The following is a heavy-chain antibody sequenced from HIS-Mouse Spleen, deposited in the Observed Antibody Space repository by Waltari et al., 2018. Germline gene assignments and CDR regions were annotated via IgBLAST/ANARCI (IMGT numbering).Heavy chain of an antibody. CDR2: IYYSGSH. V-gene: IGHV4-59*08. CDR1: GGSISSYY. Sequence: QVQLQESGPGLVKPSETLSLTCTVSGGSISSYYWSWIRQPSGKGLEWIGYIYYSGSHNYTPSLTSRVTISVDTSKTQFSLKLSSVTAADTAVYYCARGGLLAATYYFDYWGQGTLVTVSS. J-gene: IGHJ4*02. D-gene: IGHD2-15*01. CDR3: ARGGLLAATYYFDY.